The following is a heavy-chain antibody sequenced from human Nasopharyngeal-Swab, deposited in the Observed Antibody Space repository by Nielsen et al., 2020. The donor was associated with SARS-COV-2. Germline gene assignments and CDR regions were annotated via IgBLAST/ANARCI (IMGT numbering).Heavy chain of an antibody. Sequence: LSLTCAASGFTFSDYYMSWIRQAPGKGLEWVSYISSSGSTIYYADSVKGRFTIPRDNAKNSLYLQMNSLRAEETAVYYCARDVRGKIVGATKEDYWGQGTLVTVSS. CDR1: GFTFSDYY. CDR3: ARDVRGKIVGATKEDY. V-gene: IGHV3-11*04. CDR2: ISSSGSTI. D-gene: IGHD1-26*01. J-gene: IGHJ4*02.